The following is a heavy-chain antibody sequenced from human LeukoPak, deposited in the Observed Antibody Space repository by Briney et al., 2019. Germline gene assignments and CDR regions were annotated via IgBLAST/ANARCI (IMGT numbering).Heavy chain of an antibody. CDR1: GGSISSITYY. CDR3: ARAVAGIFNFDY. J-gene: IGHJ4*02. CDR2: IYYSGRT. V-gene: IGHV4-39*07. D-gene: IGHD6-19*01. Sequence: PSETLSLTCTVSGGSISSITYYWGWIRQPPGKGLEWIGNIYYSGRTYYNPSLKSRVTLSVDTSKNQFSLKLSSVTAADTAVYYCARAVAGIFNFDYWGQGTLVTVSS.